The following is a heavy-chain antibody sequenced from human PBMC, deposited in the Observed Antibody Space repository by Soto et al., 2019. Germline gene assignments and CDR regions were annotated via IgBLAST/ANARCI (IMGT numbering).Heavy chain of an antibody. CDR1: GGSISSGGYY. Sequence: PSETLSLTCTVSGGSISSGGYYWSWIRQHPGKGLEWIGYIYYSGSTYYNPSLKSRVTISVDTSKNQFSLKLSSVTAADTAVYYCARESLHTFYYYGMDVWGQGTTVTVSS. CDR3: ARESLHTFYYYGMDV. D-gene: IGHD4-4*01. V-gene: IGHV4-31*03. J-gene: IGHJ6*02. CDR2: IYYSGST.